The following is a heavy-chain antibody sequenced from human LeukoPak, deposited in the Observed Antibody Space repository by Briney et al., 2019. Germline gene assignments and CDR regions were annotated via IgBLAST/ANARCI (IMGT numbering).Heavy chain of an antibody. Sequence: GRSLRLSCAASRFTFSSYAMHWVRQAPGKGLEWVAVISYDGSNKYYADSVKGRFTISRDNSKNTLYLQMNSLRAEDTAVYYCARGLGRLYGLFDYWGQGTLVTVSS. V-gene: IGHV3-30-3*01. D-gene: IGHD3-10*01. CDR3: ARGLGRLYGLFDY. CDR2: ISYDGSNK. J-gene: IGHJ4*02. CDR1: RFTFSSYA.